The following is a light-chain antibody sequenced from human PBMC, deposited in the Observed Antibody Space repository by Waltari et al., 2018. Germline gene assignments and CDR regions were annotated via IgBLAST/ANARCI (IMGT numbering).Light chain of an antibody. J-gene: IGLJ2*01. V-gene: IGLV2-14*01. Sequence: QSALTQPASVSGSPGQSITISCTGTSSYIGGYNSASWYQHHPDTAPKLLIYEVINRPLGVSDRFSGSKSGKTASLTISGLQAGDEAVYYCSSYTSLTTLVFGGGTKLTVL. CDR2: EVI. CDR3: SSYTSLTTLV. CDR1: SSYIGGYNS.